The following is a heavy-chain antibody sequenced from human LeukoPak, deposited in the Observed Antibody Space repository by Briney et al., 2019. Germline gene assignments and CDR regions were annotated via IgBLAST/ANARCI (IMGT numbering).Heavy chain of an antibody. D-gene: IGHD2-21*02. Sequence: PGGSLRHSCAASGFTFSSYGMHWVRQAPGKGLEWVAVIRYDGSNKYYADSVKGRFTISRDNSKNTLYLQMNSLRAEDTAVYYCAREDLAYCGGGCYPYFDYSGHGTLGTVSS. CDR3: AREDLAYCGGGCYPYFDY. CDR2: IRYDGSNK. CDR1: GFTFSSYG. V-gene: IGHV3-33*01. J-gene: IGHJ4*03.